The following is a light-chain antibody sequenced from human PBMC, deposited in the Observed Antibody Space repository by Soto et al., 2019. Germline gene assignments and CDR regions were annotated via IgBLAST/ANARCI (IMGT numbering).Light chain of an antibody. Sequence: IQMTQSPSSLSASVGDRVTITCRASQDISIFLAWYQQKPGTIPKLLIYSASTLQSGVPSRFSGSGFGTDFSLTISNLQPEDVATYYSQKYNSVPVTFGQGTRLEIK. CDR1: QDISIF. CDR3: QKYNSVPVT. J-gene: IGKJ5*01. CDR2: SAS. V-gene: IGKV1-27*01.